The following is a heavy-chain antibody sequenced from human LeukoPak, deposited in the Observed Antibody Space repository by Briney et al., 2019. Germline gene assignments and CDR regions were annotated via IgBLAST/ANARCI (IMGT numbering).Heavy chain of an antibody. CDR3: ARDPYSGTYSDYYYYYMDV. Sequence: GGSLRLSCTASGFTFGDYAMSWVRQAPGKGLEWVSSITSTGSYIYYADSMKGRFTISRDNAKNSLFLQLNSLRAEDTAVYYCARDPYSGTYSDYYYYYMDVWGKGTTVTVSS. J-gene: IGHJ6*03. CDR2: ITSTGSYI. CDR1: GFTFGDYA. V-gene: IGHV3-21*01. D-gene: IGHD1-26*01.